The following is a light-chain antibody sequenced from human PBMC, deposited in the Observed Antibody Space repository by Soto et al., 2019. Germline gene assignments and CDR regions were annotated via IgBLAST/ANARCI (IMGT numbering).Light chain of an antibody. Sequence: EIVLTQSPGTLSLSPGERATLSCRASQSVSASYLAWYQQKPGQAPRLLIYAASSSATGIPDRFSGSGSGTDFTLTVSRLEPEDFAVYYCQQYGNSPAITFGQGTRLDIK. CDR3: QQYGNSPAIT. J-gene: IGKJ5*01. V-gene: IGKV3-20*01. CDR1: QSVSASY. CDR2: AAS.